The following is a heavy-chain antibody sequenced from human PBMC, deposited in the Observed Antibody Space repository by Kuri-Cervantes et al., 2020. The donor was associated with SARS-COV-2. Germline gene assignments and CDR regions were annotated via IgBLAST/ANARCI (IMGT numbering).Heavy chain of an antibody. CDR1: GGSISSSSYY. CDR2: IYYSGST. D-gene: IGHD3-3*01. CDR3: ATSGYYDFWSGYYFDY. J-gene: IGHJ4*02. Sequence: GSLRHSCTVSGGSISSSSYYWGWIRQPPGKGLEWIGSIYYSGSTYYNPSLKSRVTISVDTSKNQFSLKLSSVTAADTAVYYCATSGYYDFWSGYYFDYWGQGTLVTVSS. V-gene: IGHV4-39*01.